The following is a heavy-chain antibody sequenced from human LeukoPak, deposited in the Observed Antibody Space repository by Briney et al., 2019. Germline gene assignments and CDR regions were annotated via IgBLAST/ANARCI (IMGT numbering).Heavy chain of an antibody. CDR1: EFTFSNYA. J-gene: IGHJ4*02. CDR3: ARDLTTVTTAVFAY. D-gene: IGHD4-11*01. CDR2: ISTSSTYI. Sequence: GGSLRLSCAASEFTFSNYAMNWVRQAPGKGLEWVSSISTSSTYIYYADSVKGRFTISRDKAKSSLYLQMNSLRAGDTAVYYCARDLTTVTTAVFAYWGQGTLVTVSS. V-gene: IGHV3-21*06.